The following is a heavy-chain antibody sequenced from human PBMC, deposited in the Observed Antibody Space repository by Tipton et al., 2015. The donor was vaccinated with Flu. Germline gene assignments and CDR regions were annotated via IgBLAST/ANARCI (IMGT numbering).Heavy chain of an antibody. CDR3: ASSIAAAGSLDY. D-gene: IGHD6-13*01. V-gene: IGHV4-59*08. J-gene: IGHJ4*02. CDR1: GGSISSYY. Sequence: LRLSCTVSGGSISSYYWSWIRQPPGKGLEWIGYIYYSGSTNYNPSLKSRVTISVDTSKNQFSLKLSSVTAADTAVYYCASSIAAAGSLDYWGQGTLVTVSS. CDR2: IYYSGST.